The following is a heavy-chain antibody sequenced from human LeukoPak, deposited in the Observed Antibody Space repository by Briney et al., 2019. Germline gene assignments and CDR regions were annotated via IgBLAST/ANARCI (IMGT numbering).Heavy chain of an antibody. J-gene: IGHJ4*02. V-gene: IGHV3-48*01. CDR1: GFTFSSYS. Sequence: GGSLRLSCAASGFTFSSYSMNWVRQAPGKGLEWVSYISSSSTIYYADSVKGRFTISRDNAKNSLYLQMNSLRAEDTAVYYCARRRQQFFDYWGQGTLVTVSS. CDR3: ARRRQQFFDY. D-gene: IGHD6-13*01. CDR2: ISSSSTI.